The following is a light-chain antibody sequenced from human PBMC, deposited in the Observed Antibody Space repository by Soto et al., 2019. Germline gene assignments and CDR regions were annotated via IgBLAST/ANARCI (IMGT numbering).Light chain of an antibody. V-gene: IGLV1-40*01. Sequence: QSVLTQPPSVSGAPGQRVTISCTGSSSNIGTGYDVHWYQQLPATAPKLLIYGNSNRPSGVPDRFSGSKSGTSASLAITGLQAEDEADYYCPSYDSSLSGRGVFGTGTKLTVL. CDR2: GNS. CDR1: SSNIGTGYD. J-gene: IGLJ1*01. CDR3: PSYDSSLSGRGV.